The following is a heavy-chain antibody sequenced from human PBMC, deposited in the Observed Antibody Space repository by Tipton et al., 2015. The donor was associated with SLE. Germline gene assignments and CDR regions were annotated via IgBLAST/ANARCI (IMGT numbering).Heavy chain of an antibody. J-gene: IGHJ4*02. D-gene: IGHD1-20*01. CDR1: GGSVSSNPLY. Sequence: TLSLTCTVSGGSVSSNPLYWSWIRQPPGKGLEWIGDIHYSGSTNYNPSLKSRVTISVDKSKNQFSLKLSSVTAADTAVYYCARARSLITGTTGGTFDYWDQGTLVTVSS. V-gene: IGHV4-61*05. CDR3: ARARSLITGTTGGTFDY. CDR2: IHYSGST.